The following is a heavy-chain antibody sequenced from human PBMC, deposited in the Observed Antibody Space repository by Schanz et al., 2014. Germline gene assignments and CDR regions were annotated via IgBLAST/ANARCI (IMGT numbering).Heavy chain of an antibody. V-gene: IGHV3-23*01. J-gene: IGHJ4*02. CDR2: IGTSGGT. Sequence: EVQLLESGGGLVQPGGSLKLSCAASGLIFSNYVMSWVRQAPGKGLEWVSTIGTSGGTNYADSVKGRFTISRDNSKNTLYLQMNSLRAEDTAVYYCAKVRYSSGWRGDYFDEWGQGTLVTVAS. D-gene: IGHD6-25*01. CDR3: AKVRYSSGWRGDYFDE. CDR1: GLIFSNYV.